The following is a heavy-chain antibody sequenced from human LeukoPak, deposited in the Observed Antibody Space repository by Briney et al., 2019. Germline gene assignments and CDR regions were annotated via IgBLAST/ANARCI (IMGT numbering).Heavy chain of an antibody. D-gene: IGHD2-2*01. J-gene: IGHJ5*02. CDR3: ATTVVVPAAIFWFDP. CDR2: INPNSGGT. V-gene: IGHV1-2*02. CDR1: GYTFTGYY. Sequence: ASVKVSCKASGYTFTGYYMHWVRQAPGQGLEWMGWINPNSGGTNYAQKFQGRVTMTRDASISTAYMELSGLRSDDTAVYYCATTVVVPAAIFWFDPWGQGTLVTVSS.